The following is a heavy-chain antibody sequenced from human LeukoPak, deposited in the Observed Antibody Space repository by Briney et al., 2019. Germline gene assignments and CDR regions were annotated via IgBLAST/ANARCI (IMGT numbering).Heavy chain of an antibody. V-gene: IGHV3-23*01. J-gene: IGHJ5*02. D-gene: IGHD5-12*01. Sequence: HPGGSLRLSCAASGFTFSSYAMSRVRQAPGKGLEWVSAISGSGGSTYYADSVKGRFTISRDNSKNTLYLQMNSLRAEDTAVYYCAKDYGADSGYLYNWFDPWGQGTLVTVSS. CDR2: ISGSGGST. CDR3: AKDYGADSGYLYNWFDP. CDR1: GFTFSSYA.